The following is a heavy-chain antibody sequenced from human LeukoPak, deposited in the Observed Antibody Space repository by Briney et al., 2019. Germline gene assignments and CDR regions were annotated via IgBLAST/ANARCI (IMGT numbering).Heavy chain of an antibody. CDR1: GGSILSTNW. J-gene: IGHJ4*02. D-gene: IGHD1-26*01. CDR3: ARESGAFSPFGF. Sequence: KTSGTLSLTCAVSGGSILSTNWWSWVGQPPGKGLEWIGEVHLSGASNYNPSLKSRVSMSIDKSRNHLSLELTSVTAADTAIYYCARESGAFSPFGFWGQGTLVTVSS. V-gene: IGHV4-4*02. CDR2: VHLSGAS.